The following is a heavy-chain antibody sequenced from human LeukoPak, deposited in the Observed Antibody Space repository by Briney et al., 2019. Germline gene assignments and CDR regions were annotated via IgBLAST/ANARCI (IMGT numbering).Heavy chain of an antibody. V-gene: IGHV3-21*04. J-gene: IGHJ4*02. D-gene: IGHD3-10*01. Sequence: GGSLRLSCAASGFTFSSYTMNWVRQAPGKGLEWVSSITSNSRYIFYADSVKGRFTISRDNAKNTLYLQMNSLRAEDTAIYYCAKDLVTGSLDYWGQGTLVTVSS. CDR2: ITSNSRYI. CDR3: AKDLVTGSLDY. CDR1: GFTFSSYT.